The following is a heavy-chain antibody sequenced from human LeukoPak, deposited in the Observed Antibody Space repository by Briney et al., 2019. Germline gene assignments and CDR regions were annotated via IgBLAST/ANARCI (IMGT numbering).Heavy chain of an antibody. J-gene: IGHJ5*02. CDR1: GFTFSSYN. Sequence: GGSLRLSCAASGFTFSSYNMNWVCQAPGKGQEWVSYISGSRGTKFYAYSEKGGFTISRENAKHSLYLQMNSMRVEDTAVYYCARVPSVEAARVWFDPWGQGILVTVSS. CDR2: ISGSRGTK. CDR3: ARVPSVEAARVWFDP. D-gene: IGHD2-15*01. V-gene: IGHV3-48*01.